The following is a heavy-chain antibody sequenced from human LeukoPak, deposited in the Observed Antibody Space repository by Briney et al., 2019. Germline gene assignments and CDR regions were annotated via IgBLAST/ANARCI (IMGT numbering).Heavy chain of an antibody. CDR2: IYYSGNT. CDR3: ARDGYSYAQGRYFDL. Sequence: SETLSLTCTVSGGSISSYYWSWIRQPPGKGLEWIGYIYYSGNTNYNPSLKSRVTISVDTSKNLFSLKLSSVTAADTAVYYCARDGYSYAQGRYFDLWGRGTLVTVSS. D-gene: IGHD5-18*01. CDR1: GGSISSYY. V-gene: IGHV4-59*01. J-gene: IGHJ2*01.